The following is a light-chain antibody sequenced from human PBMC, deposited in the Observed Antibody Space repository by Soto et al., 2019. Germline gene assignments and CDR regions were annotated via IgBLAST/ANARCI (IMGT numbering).Light chain of an antibody. CDR2: GAS. V-gene: IGKV3-15*01. Sequence: EIVMPQSPATLSVSPGERSTLSCRASQSVSSNLAWYQQKHGQAPRLLIYGASTRATGIPARFSGSGTGTEFTLTISSLQSEDFAVYYCQQYNNWPPRFGQGTKVDIK. CDR3: QQYNNWPPR. CDR1: QSVSSN. J-gene: IGKJ1*01.